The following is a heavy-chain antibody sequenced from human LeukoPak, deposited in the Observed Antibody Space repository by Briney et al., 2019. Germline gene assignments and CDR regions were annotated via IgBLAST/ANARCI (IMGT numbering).Heavy chain of an antibody. D-gene: IGHD1-26*01. CDR1: GGSLSSSSYY. V-gene: IGHV4-39*01. Sequence: PSETLSLTCTVSGGSLSSSSYYWGWIRQPPGKGLEWLGSIYYSGSTYYNPSLKSRVTISVDTSKNQFSLKLSSVTAADTAVYYCARHPVGAATLYYFDCWGQGTLVTVSS. J-gene: IGHJ4*02. CDR2: IYYSGST. CDR3: ARHPVGAATLYYFDC.